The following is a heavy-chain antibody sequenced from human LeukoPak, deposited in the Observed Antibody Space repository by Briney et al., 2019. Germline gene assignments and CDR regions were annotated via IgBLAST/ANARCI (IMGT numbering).Heavy chain of an antibody. CDR1: GGTFSSYA. CDR3: ARENAYGYFYY. CDR2: IIPIFGTA. J-gene: IGHJ4*02. D-gene: IGHD3-10*01. V-gene: IGHV1-69*05. Sequence: SVKVSCKASGGTFSSYAISWVRQAPGQGLEWMGGIIPIFGTANYAQKLQGRVTMTTDTSTSTAYMELRSLRSDDTAVYYCARENAYGYFYYWGQGTLVTVSS.